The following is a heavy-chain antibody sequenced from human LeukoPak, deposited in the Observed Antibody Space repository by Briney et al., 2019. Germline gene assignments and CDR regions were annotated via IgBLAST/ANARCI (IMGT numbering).Heavy chain of an antibody. Sequence: SETLSLTCAVYGGSFSNYYWSWIRQTPGKGMEWVGEINDSGRTNYNPSLMSRVTVSVDTSKNQFSLRLTSVTATDTAVYYCARRWNYGRNYYIDVWGKGAAVSVSS. V-gene: IGHV4-34*01. CDR2: INDSGRT. CDR3: ARRWNYGRNYYIDV. CDR1: GGSFSNYY. D-gene: IGHD1-7*01. J-gene: IGHJ6*03.